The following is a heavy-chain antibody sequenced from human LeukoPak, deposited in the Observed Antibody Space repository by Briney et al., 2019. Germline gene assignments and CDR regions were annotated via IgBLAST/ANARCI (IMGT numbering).Heavy chain of an antibody. D-gene: IGHD4-17*01. CDR2: IKPNSGGT. CDR1: GYTFTGHS. V-gene: IGHV1-2*02. J-gene: IGHJ3*02. CDR3: ARGIYGDYARAAFDI. Sequence: GASVKVSCKASGYTFTGHSMYWVRQAPGQGLEWMGWIKPNSGGTNYAQKFQGRVTMTRDTSISTAYMELSRLRSDDTAVYYCARGIYGDYARAAFDIWGQGTMVTVSS.